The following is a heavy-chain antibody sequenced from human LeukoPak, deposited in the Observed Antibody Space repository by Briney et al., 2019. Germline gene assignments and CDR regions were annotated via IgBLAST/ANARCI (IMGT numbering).Heavy chain of an antibody. V-gene: IGHV4-59*01. CDR1: GGSISSYY. Sequence: SETLSLTCTVSGGSISSYYWNWIRQPPGKGLEWIGYIYYSGSTNYNPSLKSRVTISAVTSKNQFSLKLSSVTAADTAVYYCARAVHYYDRLDYWGQGTLVTVSS. CDR3: ARAVHYYDRLDY. CDR2: IYYSGST. J-gene: IGHJ4*02. D-gene: IGHD3-22*01.